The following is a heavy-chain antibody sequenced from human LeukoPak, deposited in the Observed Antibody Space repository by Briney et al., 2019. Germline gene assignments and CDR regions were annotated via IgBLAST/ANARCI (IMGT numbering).Heavy chain of an antibody. Sequence: PSETLSPTCAVYNGSFNSYYWSWIRQPPGKGLEWIGEVNHSGSTNYNPSLKNRVTISLDTSKNQFTLKLSSVTAADTAVYYCARGYCRGGSCYFFWYFDLWGRGTLVTVSS. CDR2: VNHSGST. CDR1: NGSFNSYY. V-gene: IGHV4-34*01. CDR3: ARGYCRGGSCYFFWYFDL. J-gene: IGHJ2*01. D-gene: IGHD2-15*01.